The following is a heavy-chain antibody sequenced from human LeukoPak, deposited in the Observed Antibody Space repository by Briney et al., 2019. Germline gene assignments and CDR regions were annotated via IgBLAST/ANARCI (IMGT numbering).Heavy chain of an antibody. V-gene: IGHV3-7*01. CDR3: ARVDGSSSCPDY. CDR1: GFTFSCSW. J-gene: IGHJ4*02. CDR2: IKQDGSET. D-gene: IGHD6-13*01. Sequence: GGSLRLSCAASGFTFSCSWMSWARQAPGKGLEWVANIKQDGSETYFVDSVKGRFTISRDNAKNSLYLQMNSLRAEDTAVYYCARVDGSSSCPDYWGQGTLVTVSS.